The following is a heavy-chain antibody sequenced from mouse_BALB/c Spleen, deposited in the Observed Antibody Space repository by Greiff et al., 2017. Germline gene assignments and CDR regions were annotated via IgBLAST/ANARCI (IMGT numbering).Heavy chain of an antibody. J-gene: IGHJ3*01. V-gene: IGHV5-4*02. CDR1: GFTFSDYY. D-gene: IGHD6-1*01. Sequence: EVKLMESGGGLVKPGGSLKLSCAASGFTFSDYYMYWVRQTPEKRLEWVATISDGGSYTYYPDSVKGRFTISRDNAKNNLYLQMSSLKSEDTAMYYCARDNPEAWFAYWGQGTLVTVSA. CDR2: ISDGGSYT. CDR3: ARDNPEAWFAY.